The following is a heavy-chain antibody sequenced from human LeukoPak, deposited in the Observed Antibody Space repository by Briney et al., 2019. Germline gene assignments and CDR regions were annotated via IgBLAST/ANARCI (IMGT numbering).Heavy chain of an antibody. D-gene: IGHD1-7*01. Sequence: GGSLRLSCAASGFTFSSYAMSWVRQAPGKGLEWVSAISGSGGSTYYADSVKGRFTISRDNSKNTLYLQMNSLRAEDTAVYYCARDWELRLLYGMDVWGQGTTVTVSS. V-gene: IGHV3-23*01. CDR1: GFTFSSYA. CDR3: ARDWELRLLYGMDV. CDR2: ISGSGGST. J-gene: IGHJ6*02.